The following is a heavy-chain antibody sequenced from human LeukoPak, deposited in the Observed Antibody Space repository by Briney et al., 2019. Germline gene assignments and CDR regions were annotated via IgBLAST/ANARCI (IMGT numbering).Heavy chain of an antibody. J-gene: IGHJ4*02. CDR3: ATPGIAAAGGYYFDY. CDR2: INHSGST. V-gene: IGHV4-34*01. D-gene: IGHD6-13*01. CDR1: GGSFSGYY. Sequence: SEILSLTCAVYGGSFSGYYWSWIRQPPGKGLEWIGEINHSGSTNYNPSLKSRVTISVDTSKNQFSLKLSSVTAADTAVYYCATPGIAAAGGYYFDYWGQGTLVTVSS.